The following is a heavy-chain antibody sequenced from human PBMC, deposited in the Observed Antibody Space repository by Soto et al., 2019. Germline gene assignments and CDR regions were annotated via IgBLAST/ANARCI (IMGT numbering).Heavy chain of an antibody. CDR1: GFTFSSYS. V-gene: IGHV3-21*01. D-gene: IGHD5-18*01. CDR3: ARAQYSYDPTNFDY. Sequence: PGGSLRLSCAASGFTFSSYSMNWVRQAPGKGLEWVSSISSSSSYIYYADSVKGRFTISRDNAKNSLYLQMNSLRAEDTAVYYCARAQYSYDPTNFDYWGQGTLVTVSS. J-gene: IGHJ4*02. CDR2: ISSSSSYI.